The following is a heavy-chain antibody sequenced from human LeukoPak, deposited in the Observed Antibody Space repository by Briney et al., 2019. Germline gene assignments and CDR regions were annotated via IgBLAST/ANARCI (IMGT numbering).Heavy chain of an antibody. CDR3: AKDDYYDTSDYRD. Sequence: GGSLRLSCAASGFTFSDYYMSWIRQAPGKGLEWVSYISSSGSTIYYADSVKGRFTISRDNAKNPLYLQMNSLRAEDTAVYYCAKDDYYDTSDYRDWGQGTLVTVSS. D-gene: IGHD3-22*01. V-gene: IGHV3-11*04. J-gene: IGHJ4*02. CDR2: ISSSGSTI. CDR1: GFTFSDYY.